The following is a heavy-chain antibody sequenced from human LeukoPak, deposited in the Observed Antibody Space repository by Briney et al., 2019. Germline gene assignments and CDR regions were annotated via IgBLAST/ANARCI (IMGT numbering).Heavy chain of an antibody. CDR3: ARGARHYDTTGYYWYFDS. Sequence: SGTLSLTCAVSSGSVSSSNWLNWVRQPPGKVLEWIEEIYHSGNTNYNQSLKSRVTISVDKSRKKFSLKLSSVTAADTAVYFCARGARHYDTTGYYWYFDSWGQGALVTVSS. J-gene: IGHJ4*02. D-gene: IGHD3-22*01. V-gene: IGHV4-4*02. CDR2: IYHSGNT. CDR1: SGSVSSSNW.